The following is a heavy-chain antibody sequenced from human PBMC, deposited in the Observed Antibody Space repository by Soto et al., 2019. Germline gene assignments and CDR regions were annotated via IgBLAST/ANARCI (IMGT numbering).Heavy chain of an antibody. CDR2: IYPGDSDT. CDR3: ARDGTAVTYYYGMDV. CDR1: GYSFTSYW. V-gene: IGHV5-51*01. Sequence: PGESLKISCKGSGYSFTSYWIGWVRQMPGKGLEWMGIIYPGDSDTRYSPSFQGQVTISADKSISTAYLQWSSLRSEDTAVYYCARDGTAVTYYYGMDVWGQGTTVTVSS. J-gene: IGHJ6*02. D-gene: IGHD4-4*01.